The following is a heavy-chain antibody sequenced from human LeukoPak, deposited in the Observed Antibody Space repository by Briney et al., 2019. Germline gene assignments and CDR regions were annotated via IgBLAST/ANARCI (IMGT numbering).Heavy chain of an antibody. CDR1: GGSISSYY. Sequence: PSETLSLTCTVSGGSISSYYWSWIRQPPGKGLEWIGEINHSGSTNYNPSLKSRVTISVDTSKNQFSLKLSSVTAADTAVYYCARGRVNSSGGKYFDLWGRGTLVTVSS. CDR3: ARGRVNSSGGKYFDL. CDR2: INHSGST. V-gene: IGHV4-34*01. D-gene: IGHD3-22*01. J-gene: IGHJ2*01.